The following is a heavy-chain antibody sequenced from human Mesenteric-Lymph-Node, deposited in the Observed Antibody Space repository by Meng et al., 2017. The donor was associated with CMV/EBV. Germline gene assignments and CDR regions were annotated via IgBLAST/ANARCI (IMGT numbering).Heavy chain of an antibody. D-gene: IGHD5-24*01. CDR1: GFTFSDYA. CDR2: ISHDGSEK. V-gene: IGHV3-30*04. J-gene: IGHJ4*02. Sequence: GESLKISCAASGFTFSDYAMHWARQAPAKGLEWLAVISHDGSEKYYPDSVKGRFTISRDNARNTLYLQMNSLRTEDTAMYYCAKERAPKMENDYWGQGTLVTVSS. CDR3: AKERAPKMENDY.